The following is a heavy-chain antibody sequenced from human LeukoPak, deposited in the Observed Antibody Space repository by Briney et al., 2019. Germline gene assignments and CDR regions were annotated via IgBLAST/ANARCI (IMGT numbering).Heavy chain of an antibody. CDR1: GGTFSSYA. CDR2: IIPILGIA. D-gene: IGHD3-16*01. CDR3: ARDFFAASRRDLGY. Sequence: ASVKVSCKASGGTFSSYAISWVRQAPGQGLEWMGRIIPILGIANYAQKFQGRVTMTADTSTSTAYMELRSLRSDDTAVYYCARDFFAASRRDLGYWGQGTLVTVSS. V-gene: IGHV1-69*04. J-gene: IGHJ4*02.